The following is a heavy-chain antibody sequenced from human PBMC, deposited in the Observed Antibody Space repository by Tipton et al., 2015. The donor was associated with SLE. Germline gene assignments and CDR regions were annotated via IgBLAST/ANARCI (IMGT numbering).Heavy chain of an antibody. Sequence: QSGAEVKKPGSSVKVSCKASGGTFSSYAISWVRQAPGQGLEWMGGIIPIFGTANYAQKFQGRVTITADESTSTAYMELSSLRSEDTAVYYCATRRYLYSSSSRYYGMDVWGQGTTVTVSS. CDR3: ATRRYLYSSSSRYYGMDV. V-gene: IGHV1-69*01. CDR1: GGTFSSYA. D-gene: IGHD6-13*01. J-gene: IGHJ6*02. CDR2: IIPIFGTA.